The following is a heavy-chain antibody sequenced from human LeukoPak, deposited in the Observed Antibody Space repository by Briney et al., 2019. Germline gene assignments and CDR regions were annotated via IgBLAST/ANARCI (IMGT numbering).Heavy chain of an antibody. D-gene: IGHD3-10*01. CDR3: ARGRAGKDY. Sequence: PSETLSLTCTVSGGSISSSSYYWGWIRQPPGKGLEWIGSIYHSGSTYYNPSLKSRVTISVDTSKNQFSLKLSSVTAADTAVYYCARGRAGKDYWGQGTLVTVSS. V-gene: IGHV4-39*07. CDR2: IYHSGST. CDR1: GGSISSSSYY. J-gene: IGHJ4*02.